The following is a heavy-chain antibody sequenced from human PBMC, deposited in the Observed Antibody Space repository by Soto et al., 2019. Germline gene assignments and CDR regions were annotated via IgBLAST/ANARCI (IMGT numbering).Heavy chain of an antibody. J-gene: IGHJ3*02. CDR1: GYSFTSYW. CDR2: IYPGDSDT. V-gene: IGHV5-51*01. CDR3: ATRITGTTSAFDI. Sequence: GESLKISCKSSGYSFTSYWIGWVRQMPGKGLEWVVIIYPGDSDTRYSPSFQGQVTISADKSISTAYLQWNSLKASDTAMYYCATRITGTTSAFDIWGQGTMVTVSS. D-gene: IGHD1-7*01.